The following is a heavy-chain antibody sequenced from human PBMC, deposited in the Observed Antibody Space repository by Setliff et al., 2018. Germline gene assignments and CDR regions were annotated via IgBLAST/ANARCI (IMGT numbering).Heavy chain of an antibody. Sequence: SETLSLTCTVSGESIRSNNWWNWVRQPPGKGLEWIGDIYQSGTTNYNPSLKSRVTISADTSKNQFSLKLKSVTAADTAVYYCARTSSGRYFDLWGRGTLVTVSS. CDR2: IYQSGTT. CDR1: GESIRSNNW. CDR3: ARTSSGRYFDL. V-gene: IGHV4-4*02. J-gene: IGHJ2*01.